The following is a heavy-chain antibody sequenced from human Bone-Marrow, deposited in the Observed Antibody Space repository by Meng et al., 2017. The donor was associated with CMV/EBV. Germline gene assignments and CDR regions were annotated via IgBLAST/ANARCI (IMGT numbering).Heavy chain of an antibody. CDR3: AREANTAFDI. J-gene: IGHJ3*02. CDR1: GFSFSNHA. CDR2: ISYEGRDK. V-gene: IGHV3-30*02. D-gene: IGHD1-26*01. Sequence: GESLKISCAASGFSFSNHAMHWVRQAPGKGLEWVAFISYEGRDKFYGDSVKGRFTISRDNSKNTLYLQMNSLRTEDTAAYYCAREANTAFDIWGQGTMVTV.